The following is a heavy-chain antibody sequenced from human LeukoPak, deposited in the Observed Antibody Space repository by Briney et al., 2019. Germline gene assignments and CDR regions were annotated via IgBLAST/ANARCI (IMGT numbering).Heavy chain of an antibody. D-gene: IGHD2-21*02. CDR3: AREAYCGGDCLYYFDY. J-gene: IGHJ4*02. CDR1: GYTFTSYG. V-gene: IGHV1-18*01. CDR2: ISAYNGNT. Sequence: GASVKVSCKASGYTFTSYGISWVRQAPGQGLEWMGWISAYNGNTNYAQKLQGRVTMTTDTSTSTAYMELRSLRSDDTAVYYCAREAYCGGDCLYYFDYWGQGTLVTVSS.